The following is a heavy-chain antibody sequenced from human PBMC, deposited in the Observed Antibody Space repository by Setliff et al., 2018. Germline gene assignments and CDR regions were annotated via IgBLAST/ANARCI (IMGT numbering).Heavy chain of an antibody. J-gene: IGHJ6*03. CDR3: ARVRDCSGDICHRGFNHYMDV. D-gene: IGHD2-15*01. V-gene: IGHV1-69*13. CDR1: GGTFSSYG. CDR2: TIPIFGST. Sequence: PAASVKVSCKASGGTFSSYGISWVRQAPGQGLEWMGGTIPIFGSTNYAQKFQDRVTITADESTTTAYLELSSLRSEDTAVYYCARVRDCSGDICHRGFNHYMDVWGKGTSVTVSS.